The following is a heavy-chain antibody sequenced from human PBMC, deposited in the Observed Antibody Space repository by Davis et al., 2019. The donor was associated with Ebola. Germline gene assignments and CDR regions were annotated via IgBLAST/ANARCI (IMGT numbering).Heavy chain of an antibody. D-gene: IGHD6-19*01. J-gene: IGHJ4*02. Sequence: GESLKISCAASGLPVSSNYMSWVRQAPGQGLEWVSVIYSGGSTYYADSVKGRFTISRDNAKNSLYLQMNSLRDEDTAVYYCARDSWEQWLKYWGQGTLVTVSS. CDR3: ARDSWEQWLKY. CDR1: GLPVSSNY. V-gene: IGHV3-66*01. CDR2: IYSGGST.